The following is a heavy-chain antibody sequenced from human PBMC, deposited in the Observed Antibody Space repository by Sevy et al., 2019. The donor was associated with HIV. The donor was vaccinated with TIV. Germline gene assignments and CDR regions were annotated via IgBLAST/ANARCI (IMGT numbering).Heavy chain of an antibody. Sequence: GGSLRLSCAASGFTPSTYGMHWVRQAPGKGLEWMAVIGYDGSNIYYADSVKGRFTISRDNSKNTLFLQMDSLRAEDTALYYCARDPRLYGDYLLAYFDYWGQGTLVTVSS. D-gene: IGHD2-8*01. J-gene: IGHJ4*02. CDR2: IGYDGSNI. CDR1: GFTPSTYG. CDR3: ARDPRLYGDYLLAYFDY. V-gene: IGHV3-33*01.